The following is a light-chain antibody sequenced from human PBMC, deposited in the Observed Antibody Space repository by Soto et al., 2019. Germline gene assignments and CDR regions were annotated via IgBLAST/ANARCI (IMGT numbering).Light chain of an antibody. CDR3: QQYGSSPPWT. CDR2: GAS. Sequence: EIVLTRSPGTLSLSPGERATLSCRATQSVTSSYLAWYQHKPGQAPRLLIYGASSRATDIPDRFSGSGSGTDFTLTISRLEPEDFAVYYCQQYGSSPPWTFGQGTKVDNK. J-gene: IGKJ1*01. CDR1: QSVTSSY. V-gene: IGKV3-20*01.